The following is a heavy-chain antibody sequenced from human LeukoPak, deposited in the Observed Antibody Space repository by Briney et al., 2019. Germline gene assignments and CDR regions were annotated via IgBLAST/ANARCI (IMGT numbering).Heavy chain of an antibody. Sequence: GASVKVSCKASGYTFTGYYMHWVRQAPGQGLEWMGWINPNSGGTNYAQRFQGRVTMTRDTSISTAYMELSRLRSDDTAVYYCARELYCSSTSCYSAAGDYWGQGTLVTVPS. CDR3: ARELYCSSTSCYSAAGDY. CDR1: GYTFTGYY. CDR2: INPNSGGT. J-gene: IGHJ4*02. D-gene: IGHD2-2*01. V-gene: IGHV1-2*02.